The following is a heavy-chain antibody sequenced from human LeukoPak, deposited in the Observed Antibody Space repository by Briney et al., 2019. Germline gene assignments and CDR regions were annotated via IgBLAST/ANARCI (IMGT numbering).Heavy chain of an antibody. J-gene: IGHJ6*02. V-gene: IGHV4-59*01. Sequence: PSETLSLTCTVSGGSISSYYWSWIRQPPGKGLEWIGYIYYSGSTNYNPALKSRVTISVDTSKNQFSLKLSSVTAADTAVYYCARVGGTNYYYYGMDVWGQGTTVTVSS. CDR2: IYYSGST. D-gene: IGHD1-1*01. CDR3: ARVGGTNYYYYGMDV. CDR1: GGSISSYY.